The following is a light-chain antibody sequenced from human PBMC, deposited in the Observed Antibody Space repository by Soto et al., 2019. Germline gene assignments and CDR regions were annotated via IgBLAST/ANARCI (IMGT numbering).Light chain of an antibody. CDR2: AAS. J-gene: IGKJ1*01. CDR1: RGVGSD. V-gene: IGKV1-17*01. CDR3: LQHNSFPPT. Sequence: MLMTQSPSSLSVSVGEKITISCRASRGVGSDVSWYQQKPGQAPRLLIYAASNLYTGVPARFSGSRSGTEFTLTISSLHPEDFAIYYCLQHNSFPPTFGHGTKVDI.